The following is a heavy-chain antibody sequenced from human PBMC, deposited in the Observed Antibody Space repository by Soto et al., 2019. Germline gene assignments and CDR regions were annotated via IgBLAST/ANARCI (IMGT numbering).Heavy chain of an antibody. J-gene: IGHJ4*02. CDR3: ATRSPAFDY. CDR2: ISTNKGNT. V-gene: IGHV1-18*01. CDR1: GYTFTSYG. Sequence: GPEVKKPGASVEVSCKTSGYTFTSYGISWVRQAPGQGLEWMGWISTNKGNTNYAQKFQGRVTMTTDTSTSTAYMELRSLRSDDTAVYYCATRSPAFDYWGQGTLVTVSS.